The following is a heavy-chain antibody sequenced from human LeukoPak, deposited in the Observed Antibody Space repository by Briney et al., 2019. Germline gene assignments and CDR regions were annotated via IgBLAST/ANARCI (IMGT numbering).Heavy chain of an antibody. CDR2: ISGSGGGT. CDR3: AKPTGYSPRYYGMDV. Sequence: GGSLRLSCAASRFTFSSYAMSWVRQAPGKGLEWVSGISGSGGGTYVADSVKGRFTISRDSSKNTLYLQMNSLRAEDTAVYYCAKPTGYSPRYYGMDVWGQGTTVTVSS. D-gene: IGHD5-18*01. J-gene: IGHJ6*02. V-gene: IGHV3-23*01. CDR1: RFTFSSYA.